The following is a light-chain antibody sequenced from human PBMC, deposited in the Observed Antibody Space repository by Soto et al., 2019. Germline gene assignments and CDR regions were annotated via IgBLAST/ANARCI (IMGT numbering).Light chain of an antibody. CDR1: QNINNW. Sequence: DFPMTQSPATLYASVGARVTITCRASQNINNWVAGYQQKPGQAHKFLIYDASTLQRGVPSRVRGSGFGTEFSLTISCLQPDDFGMYYCPHTRTFGQATKVEI. CDR2: DAS. V-gene: IGKV1-5*01. CDR3: PHTRT. J-gene: IGKJ1*01.